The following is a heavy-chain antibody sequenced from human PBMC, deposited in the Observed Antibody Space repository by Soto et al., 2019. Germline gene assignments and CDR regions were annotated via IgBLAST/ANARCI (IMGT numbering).Heavy chain of an antibody. CDR3: ARRQVWFGELLHAFDI. CDR1: GYTFTSYW. D-gene: IGHD3-10*01. J-gene: IGHJ3*02. V-gene: IGHV5-51*03. Sequence: EVQLVQSGAEVKEPGESLKISCKGSGYTFTSYWIGWVRQMPGKGLEWMGIIYAGDSETRYSPSFQGQVTISADKSIXXVYLQWSSLKASDTAMYYCARRQVWFGELLHAFDIWGQGTMVTVSS. CDR2: IYAGDSET.